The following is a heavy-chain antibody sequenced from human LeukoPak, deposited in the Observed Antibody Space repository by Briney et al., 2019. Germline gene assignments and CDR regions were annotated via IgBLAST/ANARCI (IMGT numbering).Heavy chain of an antibody. CDR2: ISSSSNYI. Sequence: PGGSLRLSCAASGFTFNSYSMNWVRQAPGKGLEWFSSISSSSNYIYYADSVKGRFTISRDNAKNSLYLQMNSLRAEDTAVYYCARDRSSGWYIFDYWGQGTLVTVSS. V-gene: IGHV3-21*01. J-gene: IGHJ4*02. D-gene: IGHD6-19*01. CDR3: ARDRSSGWYIFDY. CDR1: GFTFNSYS.